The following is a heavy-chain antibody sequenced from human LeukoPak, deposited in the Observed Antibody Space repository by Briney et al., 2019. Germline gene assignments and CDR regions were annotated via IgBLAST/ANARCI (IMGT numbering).Heavy chain of an antibody. CDR2: IKHDGSEK. J-gene: IGHJ6*02. V-gene: IGHV3-7*01. Sequence: PGGSLRLSCAASGFTFSSKWMSWVRQAPGKGLEWVANIKHDGSEKYYADSVRGRFTVSRDNAKKSLYLEMNSLGAEDTAVYYCVRITLVRISVRAYHVMDVWGQGTTVTVSS. CDR3: VRITLVRISVRAYHVMDV. CDR1: GFTFSSKW. D-gene: IGHD3-10*01.